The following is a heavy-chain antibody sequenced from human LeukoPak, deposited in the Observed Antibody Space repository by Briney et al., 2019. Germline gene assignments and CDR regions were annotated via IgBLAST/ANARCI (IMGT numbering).Heavy chain of an antibody. Sequence: PGGSLRLSCAASGFTFSSYAMSWVRQAPGKGLEWVSAISGSGGSTYYADSVKGRFTISRDNSKNTLYLQMNSLRAEDTAVYYCAKVARVVPAAMLGWFDPWGQGTLVTVSS. CDR3: AKVARVVPAAMLGWFDP. CDR1: GFTFSSYA. CDR2: ISGSGGST. J-gene: IGHJ5*02. D-gene: IGHD2-2*01. V-gene: IGHV3-23*01.